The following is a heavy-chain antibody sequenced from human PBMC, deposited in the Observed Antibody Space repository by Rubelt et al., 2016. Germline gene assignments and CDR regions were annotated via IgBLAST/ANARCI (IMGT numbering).Heavy chain of an antibody. CDR3: ARGTYCTSTTCYRMDV. D-gene: IGHD2-2*01. CDR2: ISAYNGNT. V-gene: IGHV1-18*01. Sequence: SYGISWVRQAPGQGLEWMGWISAYNGNTNYAQKLQGRVTMATDTSTSTAYMELRSLRSDDTAVYYCARGTYCTSTTCYRMDVWGRGTTVTVSS. CDR1: SYG. J-gene: IGHJ6*03.